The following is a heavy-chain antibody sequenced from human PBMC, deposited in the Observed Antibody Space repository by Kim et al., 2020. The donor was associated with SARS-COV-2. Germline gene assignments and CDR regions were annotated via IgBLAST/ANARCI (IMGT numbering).Heavy chain of an antibody. CDR2: ISYDGSNK. Sequence: GGSLRLSCAASGFTFSSYAMHWVRQAPGKGLEWVAVISYDGSNKYYADSVKGRFTISRDNSKNTLYLQMNSLRAEDTAVYYCARDGHGRDYDFWSGYLYYFDYWGQGTLVTVSS. J-gene: IGHJ4*02. D-gene: IGHD3-3*01. CDR3: ARDGHGRDYDFWSGYLYYFDY. CDR1: GFTFSSYA. V-gene: IGHV3-30-3*01.